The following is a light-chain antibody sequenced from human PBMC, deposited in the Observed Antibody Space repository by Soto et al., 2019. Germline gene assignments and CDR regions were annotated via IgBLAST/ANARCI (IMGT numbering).Light chain of an antibody. J-gene: IGKJ1*01. Sequence: ERVMTQSRATLSVAPGKRATLSCRGIQSVSSIVAWYAQKPGQAPGLLLYGASNRASGIADRFAGSGSGTEFTLTISSMQSEDFAVYHCQHYNSWPRKWTFGQGTKVDIK. V-gene: IGKV3D-15*01. CDR3: QHYNSWPRKWT. CDR1: QSVSSI. CDR2: GAS.